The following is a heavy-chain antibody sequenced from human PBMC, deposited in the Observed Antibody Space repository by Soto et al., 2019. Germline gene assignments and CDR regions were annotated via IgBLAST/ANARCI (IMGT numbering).Heavy chain of an antibody. CDR2: IKSKADGETM. Sequence: PGGSLRLSCGASRFTARMSWVRQAPGKGLEWVGRIKSKADGETMDYAAPVQGRFTISRDDSKDMVYLEMNSLKIEDTAVYSCGDLDGSFFGIDFWGLGTTVTVSS. J-gene: IGHJ6*02. D-gene: IGHD3-10*01. V-gene: IGHV3-15*01. CDR1: RFTAR. CDR3: GDLDGSFFGIDF.